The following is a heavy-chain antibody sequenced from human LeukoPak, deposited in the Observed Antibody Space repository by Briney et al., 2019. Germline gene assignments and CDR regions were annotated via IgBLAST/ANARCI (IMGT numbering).Heavy chain of an antibody. D-gene: IGHD5-12*01. CDR2: IGTAGDT. CDR1: GFTFSSYD. CDR3: ARLGYDYDAFDT. Sequence: PGGSLRLSCAASGFTFSSYDMHWVRQATGKGLEWVSAIGTAGDTYYPGSVKGRFTISRENAKNSLYLQMNSLRAGDTAVYYCARLGYDYDAFDTWGQGTMVTVSS. J-gene: IGHJ3*02. V-gene: IGHV3-13*01.